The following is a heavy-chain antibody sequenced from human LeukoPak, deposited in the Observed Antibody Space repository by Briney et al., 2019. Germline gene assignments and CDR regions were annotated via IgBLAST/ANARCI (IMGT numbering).Heavy chain of an antibody. J-gene: IGHJ4*02. V-gene: IGHV3-23*01. Sequence: PGASLRLSCAASGFTFRTYAMSWVRQAPGKGLEWVSAISAGGKTYYADSVKGRFTISRDNSKNTLYLQVNSLRAEDTALYYCAKGKQWELPFDYWGQGTLVTVSS. CDR2: ISAGGKT. CDR1: GFTFRTYA. CDR3: AKGKQWELPFDY. D-gene: IGHD1-26*01.